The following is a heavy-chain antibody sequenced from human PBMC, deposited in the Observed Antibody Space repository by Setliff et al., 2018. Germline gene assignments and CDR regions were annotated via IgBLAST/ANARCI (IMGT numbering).Heavy chain of an antibody. D-gene: IGHD3-22*01. Sequence: ASVKVSCKASGYTFTDHYLYWVRQAPGQGLECMGRINPNNGGTNYAQKFQGRVTLTRDTSITTVYMELSTLTSDDTALYYCVRGQGPRTVVAIPFDHWGQGTLVTVSS. V-gene: IGHV1-2*06. CDR2: INPNNGGT. CDR1: GYTFTDHY. J-gene: IGHJ4*02. CDR3: VRGQGPRTVVAIPFDH.